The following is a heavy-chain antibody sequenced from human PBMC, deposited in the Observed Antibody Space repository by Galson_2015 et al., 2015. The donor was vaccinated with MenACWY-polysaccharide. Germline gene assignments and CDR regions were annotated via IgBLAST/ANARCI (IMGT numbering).Heavy chain of an antibody. Sequence: QSGAEVKKPGESLKISCKGSGYSFTSYWIGWVRQMPGKGLEWMGIIYPDDSDTRYSPSFQGQVTISADRSISTAYLQWGSLEASDAAMYYCARGKLGWGSHSNDYYGMHDPGPGSPVTLSS. J-gene: IGHJ6*02. CDR2: IYPDDSDT. V-gene: IGHV5-51*03. CDR1: GYSFTSYW. CDR3: ARGKLGWGSHSNDYYGMHD. D-gene: IGHD3-16*01.